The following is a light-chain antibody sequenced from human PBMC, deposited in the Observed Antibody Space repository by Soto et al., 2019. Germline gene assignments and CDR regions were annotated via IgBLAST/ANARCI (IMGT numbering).Light chain of an antibody. CDR1: QSISSW. V-gene: IGKV1-5*03. J-gene: IGKJ4*01. CDR3: QQYNSYSFT. CDR2: KAS. Sequence: DIPMTQSPSTLSASVGDRVTITCRASQSISSWLAWYQQKPGKAPKLLIYKASSLESGVPSRFSGSGSGTECTLTISSRQPDDFATYYCQQYNSYSFTFGGGTKVEIK.